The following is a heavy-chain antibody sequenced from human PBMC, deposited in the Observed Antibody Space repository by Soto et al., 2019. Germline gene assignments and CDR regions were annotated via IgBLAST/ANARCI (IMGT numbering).Heavy chain of an antibody. CDR3: ASLVVATLGDY. V-gene: IGHV3-30-3*01. CDR2: ISYDGSNK. D-gene: IGHD2-15*01. Sequence: QVPLVESGGGVVQPGRSLRLSCAASGFTFSSYAMHWVRQAPGKGLEWVAVISYDGSNKYYADSVKGRFTISRDNSKHTLYLQMNSLRAEDTAVYYCASLVVATLGDYWGQGTLVTVSS. J-gene: IGHJ4*02. CDR1: GFTFSSYA.